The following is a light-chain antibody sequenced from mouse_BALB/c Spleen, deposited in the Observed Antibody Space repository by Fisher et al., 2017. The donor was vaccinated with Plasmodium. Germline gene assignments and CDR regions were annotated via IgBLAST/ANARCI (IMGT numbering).Light chain of an antibody. J-gene: IGKJ5*01. CDR2: YTS. CDR3: QQSNSWPLT. CDR1: QTVSSN. Sequence: DIVLTQSTVTLSVTPGDSVSLSCRASQTVSSNLHWYQQKSHESPRLLINYTSRSISGIPSKFSDSGSGTDFTLSINRVETEDFGMYSCQQSNSWPLTFGAGTKLELK. V-gene: IGKV5-43*01.